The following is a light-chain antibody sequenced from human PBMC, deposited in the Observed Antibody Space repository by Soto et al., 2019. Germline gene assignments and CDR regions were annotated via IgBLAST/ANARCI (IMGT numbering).Light chain of an antibody. CDR2: DAS. J-gene: IGKJ2*01. V-gene: IGKV3-11*01. CDR3: QQRSNWPPYT. Sequence: EIVLTQSPATLSLSPGERATLSCRASKSVSSYLAWYQQKPGQAPRLLIYDASNRATGIPARFSGSGSGTDCTLTISSLEPEDFAVYYCQQRSNWPPYTFGQGTKLEIK. CDR1: KSVSSY.